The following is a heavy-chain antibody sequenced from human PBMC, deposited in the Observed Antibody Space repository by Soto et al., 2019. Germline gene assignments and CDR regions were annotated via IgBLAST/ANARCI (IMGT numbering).Heavy chain of an antibody. CDR1: GFTFSSYA. Sequence: PGGSLRLSCAASGFTFSSYAMHWVRQAPGKGLEWVAVISYDGSNKYYADSVKGRFTISRDNSKNTLYLQMNSLRAEDTAVYYCARDLLVVAATTRNLYYYYYGMDVWGQGTTVTVSS. CDR2: ISYDGSNK. D-gene: IGHD2-15*01. J-gene: IGHJ6*02. CDR3: ARDLLVVAATTRNLYYYYYGMDV. V-gene: IGHV3-30-3*01.